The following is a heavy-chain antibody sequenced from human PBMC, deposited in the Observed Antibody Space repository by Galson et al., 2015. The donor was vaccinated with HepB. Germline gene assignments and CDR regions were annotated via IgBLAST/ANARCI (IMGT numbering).Heavy chain of an antibody. D-gene: IGHD3-10*01. Sequence: SETLSLTCAVYGGSFSGYYWSWSRQSPGKGLAWIGEINHRGSTNYNQSLKSRSTISVDTSKNQFSLKLSSVTAADTAVYYCARGQGVQGVILSYFDYWGQGTLVTVSS. CDR2: INHRGST. CDR1: GGSFSGYY. J-gene: IGHJ4*02. CDR3: ARGQGVQGVILSYFDY. V-gene: IGHV4-34*01.